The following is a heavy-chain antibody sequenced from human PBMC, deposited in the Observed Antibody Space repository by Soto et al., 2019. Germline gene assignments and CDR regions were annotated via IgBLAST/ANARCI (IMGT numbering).Heavy chain of an antibody. V-gene: IGHV1-3*01. CDR1: GYTFTSYA. D-gene: IGHD6-19*01. CDR2: INAGNGNT. Sequence: ASVMVSCKASGYTFTSYAMHWVRQAPGQRLEWMGWINAGNGNTKYSQEFQGRVTITRDTSASTAYMELSSLRSEDTAVYYCARDRSSGNGTNNWFDAWGQGTLVTVS. CDR3: ARDRSSGNGTNNWFDA. J-gene: IGHJ5*02.